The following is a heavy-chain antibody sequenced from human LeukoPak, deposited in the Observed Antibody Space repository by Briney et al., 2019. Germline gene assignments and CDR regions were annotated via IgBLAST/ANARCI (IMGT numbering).Heavy chain of an antibody. CDR2: IGTGGHT. D-gene: IGHD5-24*01. CDR1: GFTFSNYD. Sequence: GGSLRLSCSASGFTFSNYDMHWVRQEKGKGLEWVSSIGTGGHTYYAPSVKGRFTISRENDKNSLYLQMNSLGAGDTAIYYCTRGGLEAPCDVWGQGTMVAVS. V-gene: IGHV3-13*01. J-gene: IGHJ3*01. CDR3: TRGGLEAPCDV.